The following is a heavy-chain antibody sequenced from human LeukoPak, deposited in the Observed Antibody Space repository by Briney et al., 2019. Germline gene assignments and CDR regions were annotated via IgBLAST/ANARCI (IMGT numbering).Heavy chain of an antibody. CDR1: GYTVSPSV. CDR2: MNPNSGNT. CDR3: ARGLEGQYYDFWSGYYTGNWFDP. D-gene: IGHD3-3*01. Sequence: ASVKVSCKASGYTVSPSVINGVSQATGQGLECIGWMNPNSGNTGYAQKFQGRVTMTRNTSISTAYMELSSLRSEDPAVYYCARGLEGQYYDFWSGYYTGNWFDPWGQGTLVTVSS. V-gene: IGHV1-8*01. J-gene: IGHJ5*02.